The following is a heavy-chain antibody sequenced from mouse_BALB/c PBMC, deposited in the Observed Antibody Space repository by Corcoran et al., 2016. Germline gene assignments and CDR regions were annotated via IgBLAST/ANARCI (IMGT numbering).Heavy chain of an antibody. CDR3: ASWDWYFDV. D-gene: IGHD4-1*01. Sequence: EVQLQQSGAELVKPGASVKLSCTASGFNIKDSYMHWVKQRPEQGLEWIGRIDPANGNTKYDPKFQGKATITADTSSNTAYLQLSSLTSEDTVVYYCASWDWYFDVWGAGTTVTVSS. V-gene: IGHV14-3*02. CDR1: GFNIKDSY. J-gene: IGHJ1*01. CDR2: IDPANGNT.